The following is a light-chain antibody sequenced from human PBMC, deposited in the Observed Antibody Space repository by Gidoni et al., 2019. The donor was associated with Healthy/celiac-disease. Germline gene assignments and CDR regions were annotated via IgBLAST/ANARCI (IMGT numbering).Light chain of an antibody. CDR2: DVS. Sequence: DVGGYNYVSWYQQHPGKAPKLMIYDVSNRPSGVSNRFSGSKSGNTASLTISGLQAEDEADYYCSSYTSSSTLEGVVFGGGTKLTVL. CDR3: SSYTSSSTLEGVV. CDR1: DVGGYNY. V-gene: IGLV2-14*03. J-gene: IGLJ2*01.